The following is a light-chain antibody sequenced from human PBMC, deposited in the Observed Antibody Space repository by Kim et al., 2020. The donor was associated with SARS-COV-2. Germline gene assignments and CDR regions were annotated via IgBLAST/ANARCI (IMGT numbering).Light chain of an antibody. CDR2: GAS. CDR1: QSVSSN. V-gene: IGKV3-15*01. CDR3: QQYNNWPPKYT. J-gene: IGKJ2*01. Sequence: SAGERATLPCRASQSVSSNLAWYQQKPGQAPRLLIYGASTRATGIPARFSGSGSGTEFTLTISSLQSEDFAVYYCQQYNNWPPKYTFGQGTKLEI.